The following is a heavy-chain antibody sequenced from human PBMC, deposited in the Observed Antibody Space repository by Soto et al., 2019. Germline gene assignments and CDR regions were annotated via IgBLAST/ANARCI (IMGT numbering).Heavy chain of an antibody. Sequence: TSETLSLTCTVSGGSISSYYWSWIRQPPGKGLEWIGEIYHSGNTRNNPSLKSRVTMSVDKSNNQFSLNLMSVTAADTATYYCARDSRTGCSSTDCYMSWGRGILVTVSS. CDR2: IYHSGNT. V-gene: IGHV4-59*12. D-gene: IGHD2-2*01. CDR3: ARDSRTGCSSTDCYMS. J-gene: IGHJ5*02. CDR1: GGSISSYY.